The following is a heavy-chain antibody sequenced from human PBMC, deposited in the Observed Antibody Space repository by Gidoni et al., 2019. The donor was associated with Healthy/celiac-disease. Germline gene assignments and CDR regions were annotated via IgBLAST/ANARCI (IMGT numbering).Heavy chain of an antibody. CDR1: GFTFSSYA. CDR2: FSGSGGST. D-gene: IGHD3-22*01. Sequence: EVQLLESGGGLVQPGGSLRLSCAASGFTFSSYAMSWVRQAPGKGLGWVSAFSGSGGSTYYADSVKGRFTISRDNSKNTLYLQMNSLRAEDTAVYYCAKYVWVSVVTDFDYWGQGTLVTVSS. J-gene: IGHJ4*02. CDR3: AKYVWVSVVTDFDY. V-gene: IGHV3-23*01.